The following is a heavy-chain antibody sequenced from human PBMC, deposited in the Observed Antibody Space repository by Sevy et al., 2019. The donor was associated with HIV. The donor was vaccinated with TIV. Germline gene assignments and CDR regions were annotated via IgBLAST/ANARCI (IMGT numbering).Heavy chain of an antibody. J-gene: IGHJ4*02. V-gene: IGHV3-53*01. Sequence: GGSLRLSCAASGFTVSSNYMTWVRQAPGKGLEWVSVIYSGGNTYYEDSVKGRFTISRDNSKNTLYLQMNRMRAEDTAVYYCARGHTMITYWGQGTLVTVSS. CDR2: IYSGGNT. D-gene: IGHD3-16*01. CDR1: GFTVSSNY. CDR3: ARGHTMITY.